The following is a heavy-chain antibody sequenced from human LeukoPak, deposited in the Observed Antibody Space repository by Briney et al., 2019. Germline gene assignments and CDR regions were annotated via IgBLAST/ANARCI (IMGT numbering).Heavy chain of an antibody. CDR2: TSDRGDYT. Sequence: GGSLRLSCAASGFTFSSYSMSWVRQAPGKGLEWVSGTSDRGDYTYYADSVKGRFTISRDTSKNTLYLQMNSLRAEDTALYFCAKKSQYDGHYPLDYWGQGTLVTVSA. CDR1: GFTFSSYS. D-gene: IGHD4/OR15-4a*01. V-gene: IGHV3-23*01. CDR3: AKKSQYDGHYPLDY. J-gene: IGHJ4*02.